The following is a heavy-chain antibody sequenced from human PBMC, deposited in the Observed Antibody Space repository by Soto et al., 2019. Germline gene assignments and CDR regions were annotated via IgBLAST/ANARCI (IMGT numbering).Heavy chain of an antibody. CDR3: ARGGLAGPTHYYYYYMKG. Sequence: ASVKVSCKASGYTSTSYDINWVLQATGQGLEGTGWLNPNSGNTGYAQKFQGRVTMTRNTSISTAYMQLSSLRSEVIAVYYCARGGLAGPTHYYYYYMKGWGKGAPVTV. CDR2: LNPNSGNT. CDR1: GYTSTSYD. V-gene: IGHV1-8*01. J-gene: IGHJ6*03.